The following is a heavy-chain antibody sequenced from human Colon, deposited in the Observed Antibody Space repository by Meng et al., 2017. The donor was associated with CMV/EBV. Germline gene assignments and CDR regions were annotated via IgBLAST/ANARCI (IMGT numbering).Heavy chain of an antibody. D-gene: IGHD1-26*01. CDR1: GDSVSSNSVA. CDR3: AREGGSYIPFDY. V-gene: IGHV6-1*01. CDR2: TYYRSKWYN. Sequence: ISGDSVSSNSVAWNWIRQSPSRGLEWLGRTYYRSKWYNDYPVSVKSRITINPDTSKNQFSLQLNSVTPEDTAVYYCAREGGSYIPFDYWGQGTLVTVSS. J-gene: IGHJ4*02.